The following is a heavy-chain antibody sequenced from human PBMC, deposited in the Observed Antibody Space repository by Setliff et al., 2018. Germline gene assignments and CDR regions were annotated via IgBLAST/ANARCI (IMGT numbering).Heavy chain of an antibody. CDR1: DASIGGSGYY. CDR3: ARRRLYSSSWFEGAFDI. CDR2: IHYSGST. D-gene: IGHD6-13*01. J-gene: IGHJ3*02. V-gene: IGHV4-39*01. Sequence: SETLSLTCTVSDASIGGSGYYWGWIRQPPGKGPEWIGNIHYSGSTYYNPSLKSRVTISVDTSKNQFSLKLSSVTAADTAVYYCARRRLYSSSWFEGAFDIWGQGTMVTVSS.